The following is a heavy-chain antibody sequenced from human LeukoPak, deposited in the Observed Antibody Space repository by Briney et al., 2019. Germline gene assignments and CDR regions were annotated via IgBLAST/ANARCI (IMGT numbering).Heavy chain of an antibody. Sequence: PGGSLRLSCAASGFTFSSYAMSWVHQAPGKGLEWVSAISGSGGSTCYADSVKGRFTISRDNSKNTLYLQMNSLRAEDTAVYYCAKEWKLLGRAFDIWGQGTMVTVSS. CDR3: AKEWKLLGRAFDI. J-gene: IGHJ3*02. CDR1: GFTFSSYA. D-gene: IGHD1-26*01. CDR2: ISGSGGST. V-gene: IGHV3-23*01.